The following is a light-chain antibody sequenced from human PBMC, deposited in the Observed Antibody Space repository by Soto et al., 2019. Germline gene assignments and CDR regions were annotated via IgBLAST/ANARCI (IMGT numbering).Light chain of an antibody. CDR3: QSYDRSLNDWV. CDR1: TSSIGAGFD. V-gene: IGLV1-40*01. J-gene: IGLJ3*02. Sequence: QSVLTQPPSVSGAPGQRVTISCTGSTSSIGAGFDVHWYRQLPGTAPKLLIYGNNNRPSGVPDRFSGSKSGTSASLAITGLQADDEADYYCQSYDRSLNDWVFGGGTKVTVL. CDR2: GNN.